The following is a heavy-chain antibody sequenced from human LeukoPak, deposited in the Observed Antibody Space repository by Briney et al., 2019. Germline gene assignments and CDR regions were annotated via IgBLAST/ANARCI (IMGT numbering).Heavy chain of an antibody. CDR3: ARLERSSWYDIAGAFDI. Sequence: SETLSLTCTVSGGSISSYYRSWIRQPPGKGLEWIGYIYYSGSTNYNRSLKSRVTISVDTSKNQFSLKLSSVTAADTAVYYCARLERSSWYDIAGAFDIWGQGTMVTVSS. D-gene: IGHD6-13*01. CDR1: GGSISSYY. CDR2: IYYSGST. J-gene: IGHJ3*02. V-gene: IGHV4-59*01.